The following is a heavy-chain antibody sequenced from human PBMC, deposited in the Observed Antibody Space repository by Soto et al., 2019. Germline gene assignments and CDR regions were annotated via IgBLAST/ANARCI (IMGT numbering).Heavy chain of an antibody. CDR3: ARLITIFGVAPRYYYGMDV. D-gene: IGHD3-3*01. CDR1: GGTFSSYA. Sequence: QVQLVQSGAEVKKPGSSVKVSCKASGGTFSSYAISWVRQAPGQGLEWMGGIIPIFGTANYAQKFQGRVTITADESTSTAYMELSSLRSDDTAVYYCARLITIFGVAPRYYYGMDVWGQGTTLTVSS. J-gene: IGHJ6*02. CDR2: IIPIFGTA. V-gene: IGHV1-69*01.